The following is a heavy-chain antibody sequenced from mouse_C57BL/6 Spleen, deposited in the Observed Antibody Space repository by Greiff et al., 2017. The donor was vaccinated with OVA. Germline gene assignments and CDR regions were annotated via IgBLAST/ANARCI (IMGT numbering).Heavy chain of an antibody. CDR3: AQYYGNHEAMDY. CDR2: INPNNGGS. Sequence: EVQLQQSGPELVKPGASVKISCKASGYTFTDYYMNWVKQSHGKSLEWIGDINPNNGGSSYNQKFKGKATLTVDKSSSTAYMELRSLTSEDSAVYYCAQYYGNHEAMDYWGQGTSVTVSS. D-gene: IGHD2-1*01. CDR1: GYTFTDYY. V-gene: IGHV1-26*01. J-gene: IGHJ4*01.